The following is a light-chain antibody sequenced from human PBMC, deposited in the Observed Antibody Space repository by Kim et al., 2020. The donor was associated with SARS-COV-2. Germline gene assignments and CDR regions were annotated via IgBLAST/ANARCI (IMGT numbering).Light chain of an antibody. V-gene: IGLV3-1*01. J-gene: IGLJ2*01. CDR2: QDS. Sequence: VSVSPGQTASITCSGDKLGDKYACWYKQKPGQSPVLVNYQDSKRPSGIPERFSGSNSGNTATLTISGTQAMDEADYYCQAWDSSVVFGGGTKLTVL. CDR3: QAWDSSVV. CDR1: KLGDKY.